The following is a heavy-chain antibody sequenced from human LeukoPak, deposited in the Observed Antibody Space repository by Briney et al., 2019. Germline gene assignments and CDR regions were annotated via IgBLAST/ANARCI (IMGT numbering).Heavy chain of an antibody. V-gene: IGHV3-23*01. Sequence: GGSLRLSCAASGFAFSSYGMNWVRQAPGKGLEWVSGISASGGRTYYADSVKGRFTISRDNSKNTLYLQMNSLRAEDTAVYYCAKASAMIVVVSKHFDYWGQGTLVTVSS. J-gene: IGHJ4*02. CDR3: AKASAMIVVVSKHFDY. D-gene: IGHD3-22*01. CDR2: ISASGGRT. CDR1: GFAFSSYG.